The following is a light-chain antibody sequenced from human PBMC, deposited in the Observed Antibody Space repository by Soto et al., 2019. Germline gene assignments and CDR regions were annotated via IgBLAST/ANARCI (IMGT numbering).Light chain of an antibody. CDR2: DND. CDR3: GTWETSLSGGGV. Sequence: QSALTQPPSVSAAPGQKVTISCSGSSSNIGSNYVSWYQHLPGTAPKLLIYDNDKRHSGIPDRFSGSKSGTSATLAITGLQTGDEADYYCGTWETSLSGGGVFGTGTKVTVL. J-gene: IGLJ1*01. V-gene: IGLV1-51*01. CDR1: SSNIGSNY.